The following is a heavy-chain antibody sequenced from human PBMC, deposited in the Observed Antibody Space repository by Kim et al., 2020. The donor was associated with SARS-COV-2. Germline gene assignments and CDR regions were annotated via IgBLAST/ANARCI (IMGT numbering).Heavy chain of an antibody. D-gene: IGHD1-7*01. CDR2: IYYSGIA. V-gene: IGHV4-61*08. Sequence: SETLSLTCTVSGGSVSSADNYWSWVRLPPGKGLEWIGYIYYSGIADYMPSLKSRVTMSLDTSKNQFSLRLSSGTAADTAVYYCARDRNSRDNFDSWGQGTLVTVSS. J-gene: IGHJ4*02. CDR3: ARDRNSRDNFDS. CDR1: GGSVSSADNY.